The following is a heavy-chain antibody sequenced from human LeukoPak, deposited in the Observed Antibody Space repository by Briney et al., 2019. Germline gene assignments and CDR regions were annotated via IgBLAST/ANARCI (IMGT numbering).Heavy chain of an antibody. CDR1: GFTFSNYG. Sequence: GGSLRLSCAASGFTFSNYGMHCVRQAPGKGLEWAAVIWYDGINKYYADSVKGRFTISRDNSKNTLYLQMNTLRAEDTAVYYSARDGDYYDSSGQFDYWGQGTLVTVSS. D-gene: IGHD3-22*01. CDR3: ARDGDYYDSSGQFDY. J-gene: IGHJ4*02. V-gene: IGHV3-33*01. CDR2: IWYDGINK.